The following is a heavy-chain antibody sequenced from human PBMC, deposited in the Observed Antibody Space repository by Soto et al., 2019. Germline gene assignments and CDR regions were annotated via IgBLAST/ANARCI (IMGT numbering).Heavy chain of an antibody. Sequence: EVQLLESGGGLVQPGGSLRLSCAASGFTFSSYAMSWVRQAPGKGLEWVSAISGSGGSTYYADSVKGRFTISRDNSKNTLYLQMNSLRAQDTAVYYCANTRAGAGTFPPTEFDYWGQGTLVTVSS. V-gene: IGHV3-23*01. D-gene: IGHD6-13*01. J-gene: IGHJ4*02. CDR2: ISGSGGST. CDR3: ANTRAGAGTFPPTEFDY. CDR1: GFTFSSYA.